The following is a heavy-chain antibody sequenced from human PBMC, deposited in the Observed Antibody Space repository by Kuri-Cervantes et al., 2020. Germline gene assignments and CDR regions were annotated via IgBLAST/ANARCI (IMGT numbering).Heavy chain of an antibody. J-gene: IGHJ5*02. Sequence: ASVKVSCKASGYTFTSYGISWVRQAPGQGLEWMGWISAYNGNTNYAQKLQGRVTMTTDTSTSTAYMELSKLRSDDTAVYYCAREPAAYYYDSSGYYPPTQNWFDPWGQGTLVTVSS. D-gene: IGHD3-22*01. CDR1: GYTFTSYG. CDR2: ISAYNGNT. V-gene: IGHV1-18*01. CDR3: AREPAAYYYDSSGYYPPTQNWFDP.